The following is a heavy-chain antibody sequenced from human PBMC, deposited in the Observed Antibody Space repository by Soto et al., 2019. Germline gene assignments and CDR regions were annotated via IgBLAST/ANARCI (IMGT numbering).Heavy chain of an antibody. CDR3: ARGDRAAAAGTTYYFDY. CDR2: INAGNGNT. V-gene: IGHV1-3*01. J-gene: IGHJ4*02. D-gene: IGHD6-13*01. CDR1: GYTFTSYA. Sequence: GASVKVSCKASGYTFTSYAMHWVRQAPGQRLEWMGWINAGNGNTKYSQKFQGRVTITRDTSASTAYMELSSLRSDDTAVYFCARGDRAAAAGTTYYFDYWGQGTLVTVSP.